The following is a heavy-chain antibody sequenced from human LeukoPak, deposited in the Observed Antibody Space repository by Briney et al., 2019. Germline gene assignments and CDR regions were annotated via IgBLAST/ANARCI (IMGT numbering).Heavy chain of an antibody. V-gene: IGHV4-61*02. J-gene: IGHJ6*03. Sequence: PSETLCLTCTVSGGSISSGSYYWSWIRQPAGKGLVWIGRIYTSGSTHYNPSRKSRVTISVDTSKNQFSLKLSTVTAADTAVYYCARDDLNTMVRVKIHYNYMDVWGKGTTVSISS. CDR1: GGSISSGSYY. CDR2: IYTSGST. D-gene: IGHD3-10*01. CDR3: ARDDLNTMVRVKIHYNYMDV.